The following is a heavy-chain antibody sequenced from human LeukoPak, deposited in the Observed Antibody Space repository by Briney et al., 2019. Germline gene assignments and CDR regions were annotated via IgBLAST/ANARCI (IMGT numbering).Heavy chain of an antibody. D-gene: IGHD3-3*01. J-gene: IGHJ5*02. CDR2: INHSGST. V-gene: IGHV4-34*01. Sequence: SETLSLTCAVYGGSFSGYYWSWIRQPPGKGLEWIGEINHSGSTNYNPSLKSRVTISVDTSKNQFSLKLSSVTAADTAVYYCARGEYLRFLDDQGTWFDPWGQGTLVTVSS. CDR1: GGSFSGYY. CDR3: ARGEYLRFLDDQGTWFDP.